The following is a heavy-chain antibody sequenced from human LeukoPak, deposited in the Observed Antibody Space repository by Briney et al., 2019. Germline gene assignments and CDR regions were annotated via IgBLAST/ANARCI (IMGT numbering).Heavy chain of an antibody. CDR1: GFTFSSYA. Sequence: ASLRLSCAASGFTFSSYAMSWVRQAPGKGLEWIGEINHSGSTNYNPSLKSRVTISVDTSKNQFSLKLSSVTAADTAVYYCAGVSYYDSSGYYHYFDYWGQGTLVTVSS. CDR3: AGVSYYDSSGYYHYFDY. D-gene: IGHD3-22*01. J-gene: IGHJ4*02. CDR2: INHSGST. V-gene: IGHV4-34*01.